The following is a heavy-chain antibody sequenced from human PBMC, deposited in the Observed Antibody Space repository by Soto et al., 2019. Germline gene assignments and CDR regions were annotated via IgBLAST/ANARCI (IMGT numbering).Heavy chain of an antibody. V-gene: IGHV1-3*01. Sequence: GASVKVSCKASGYTFTYRYLHWVRQAPGQRLEWMGWINAGNGNTKYSQKFQGRVTITRDTSASIAYMELSSLRSEDTAVYYCARDLPPIDYRGQGTLVTVSS. CDR3: ARDLPPIDY. CDR1: GYTFTYRY. J-gene: IGHJ4*02. CDR2: INAGNGNT.